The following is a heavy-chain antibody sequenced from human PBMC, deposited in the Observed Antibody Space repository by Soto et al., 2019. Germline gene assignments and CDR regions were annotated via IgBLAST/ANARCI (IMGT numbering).Heavy chain of an antibody. CDR2: ISYDGNDK. V-gene: IGHV3-30*18. D-gene: IGHD6-19*01. J-gene: IGHJ4*02. CDR3: AKDLGSGWYYDY. Sequence: QVQLVESGGGVVQPGGSLRLSCTASGFTFSTYGMHWVRQAPGKGLEWVAIISYDGNDKYYADSVKGRFAISRDNSKNTLYLHMNSLRAEDTALYYCAKDLGSGWYYDYWGQGTLVTVSS. CDR1: GFTFSTYG.